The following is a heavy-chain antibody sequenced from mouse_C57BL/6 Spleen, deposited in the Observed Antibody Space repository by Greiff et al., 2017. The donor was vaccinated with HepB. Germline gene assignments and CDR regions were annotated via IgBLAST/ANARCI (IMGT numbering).Heavy chain of an antibody. V-gene: IGHV5-16*01. Sequence: EVMLVESEGGLVQPGSSMKLSCTASGFTFSDYYMAWVRQVPEKGLEWVANINYDGSSTYYLDSLKSRFIISRDNAKNILYLQMSSLKSEDTATYYCARTGIYGNYLDYWGQGTTLTVSS. CDR3: ARTGIYGNYLDY. CDR2: INYDGSST. J-gene: IGHJ2*01. CDR1: GFTFSDYY. D-gene: IGHD2-1*01.